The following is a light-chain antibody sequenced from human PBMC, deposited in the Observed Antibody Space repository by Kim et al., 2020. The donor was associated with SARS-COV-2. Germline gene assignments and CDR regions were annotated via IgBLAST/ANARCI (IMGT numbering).Light chain of an antibody. CDR1: SGHSSYA. CDR2: LNSDGSH. Sequence: QLVLTQSPSASASLGASVKLTCTLSSGHSSYAIAWHQQQPEKGSRYLMKLNSDGSHSKGDGIPDRFTGSNSGAERYLTISSLQSEDEADYYCQTWGTGIRVFGGGTQLTVL. CDR3: QTWGTGIRV. J-gene: IGLJ3*02. V-gene: IGLV4-69*01.